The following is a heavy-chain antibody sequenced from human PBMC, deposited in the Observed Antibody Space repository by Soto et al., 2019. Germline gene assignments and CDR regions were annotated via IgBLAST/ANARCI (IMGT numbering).Heavy chain of an antibody. D-gene: IGHD6-19*01. Sequence: EVQLVESGGGLVQPGGSLRLSCAASGFTFSSYSMNWVRQAPGKGLEWVSYISSSSSTIYYADSVKGRFTISRDNAKNALYLKMNSQRDGDRAVYYCARVFDSVAGTGAFDYWGRGTLVTVSS. CDR3: ARVFDSVAGTGAFDY. J-gene: IGHJ4*02. CDR2: ISSSSSTI. CDR1: GFTFSSYS. V-gene: IGHV3-48*02.